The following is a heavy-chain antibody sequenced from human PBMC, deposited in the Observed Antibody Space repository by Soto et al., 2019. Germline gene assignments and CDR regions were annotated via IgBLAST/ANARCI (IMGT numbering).Heavy chain of an antibody. CDR1: GFPFSSXT. J-gene: IGHJ5*02. Sequence: LXLXCAASGFPFSSXTMNWVRQTPGKGLEWVSSISGSSSNMYYADSVKGLFTISRDNAKNSLYLQMKSLRAEDKAVHYCAKDPNYDFWSGYSGSGWFDPWGQGTLGTVSS. V-gene: IGHV3-21*01. CDR2: ISGSSSNM. CDR3: AKDPNYDFWSGYSGSGWFDP. D-gene: IGHD3-3*01.